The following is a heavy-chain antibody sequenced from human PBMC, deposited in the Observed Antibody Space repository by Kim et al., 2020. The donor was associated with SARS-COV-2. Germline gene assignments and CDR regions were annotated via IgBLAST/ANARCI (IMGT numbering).Heavy chain of an antibody. J-gene: IGHJ4*02. CDR1: GYTFTSYD. D-gene: IGHD2-8*01. CDR3: ARGPPGVLMVYATPFDY. V-gene: IGHV1-8*01. Sequence: ASVKVSCKASGYTFTSYDINWVRQATGQGLEWMGWMNPNSGNTGYAQKFQGRVTMTRNTSISTAYMELSSLRSEDTAVYYCARGPPGVLMVYATPFDYWGQGTLVTVSS. CDR2: MNPNSGNT.